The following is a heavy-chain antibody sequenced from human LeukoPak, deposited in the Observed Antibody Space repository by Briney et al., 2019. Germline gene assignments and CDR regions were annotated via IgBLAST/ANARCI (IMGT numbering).Heavy chain of an antibody. CDR3: AKTDSSDYSYYFDY. CDR1: RFTFNNYA. V-gene: IGHV3-23*01. Sequence: GGSLRLSCAASRFTFNNYAMSWVRQAPGKGLEWVSAISGGGGRTYYADSVKGRFTVSRDNSKSTLYLQMNSLRAEDMAVYYCAKTDSSDYSYYFDYWGQGTLVTVAS. J-gene: IGHJ4*02. CDR2: ISGGGGRT. D-gene: IGHD3-22*01.